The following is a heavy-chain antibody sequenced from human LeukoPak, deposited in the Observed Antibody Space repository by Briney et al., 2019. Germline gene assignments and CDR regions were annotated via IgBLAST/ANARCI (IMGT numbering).Heavy chain of an antibody. D-gene: IGHD6-6*01. Sequence: SETLSLTCTVSGGSIGGSGYYWGWIRQPPGKGLEWIGNIYYSGSTYYNPSLKSRVTISVDTSKNQFSLKLSSVTAADTAVYYCARRREGSSSVDSWGQGTLVTVSS. V-gene: IGHV4-39*01. J-gene: IGHJ4*02. CDR1: GGSIGGSGYY. CDR3: ARRREGSSSVDS. CDR2: IYYSGST.